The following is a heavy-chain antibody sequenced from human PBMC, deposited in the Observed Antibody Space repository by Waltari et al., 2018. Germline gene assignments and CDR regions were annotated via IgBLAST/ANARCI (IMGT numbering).Heavy chain of an antibody. D-gene: IGHD2-15*01. CDR1: GYHFIDYY. V-gene: IGHV1-2*02. J-gene: IGHJ4*02. CDR3: ARDGGFDF. CDR2: INPSSGGA. Sequence: VQLVQSGTEVKKPGASVKVSCKASGYHFIDYYMHWVRQAPGQGLEWMGWINPSSGGANYAQKFQGRVTMTRDTSSRTVYIELSRLAYDDTAIYYCARDGGFDFWGQGTLVSVSS.